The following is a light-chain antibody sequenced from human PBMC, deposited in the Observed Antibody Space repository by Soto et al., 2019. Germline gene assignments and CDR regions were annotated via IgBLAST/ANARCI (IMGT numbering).Light chain of an antibody. CDR2: GAS. CDR1: QSVSSEY. Sequence: EIVLTQSPGTLSLSPGERATLSCRASQSVSSEYLAWYQQKPGQGPRPLMYGASNRATGIPDRFSGSGSVTDFTLTISRLEPEDFAVYYCQQYYIQPRTFGQVTKVEIK. CDR3: QQYYIQPRT. V-gene: IGKV3-20*01. J-gene: IGKJ1*01.